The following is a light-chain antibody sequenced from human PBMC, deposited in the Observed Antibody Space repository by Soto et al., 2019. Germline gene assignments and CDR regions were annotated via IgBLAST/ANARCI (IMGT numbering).Light chain of an antibody. CDR2: GAS. CDR3: QQYGSSLT. Sequence: IVLTQSPVTLSLSPGERATLSCRASQSVSSSYLAWYQQKPGQAPRLLIYGASSRATGIPDRFSGSGSGTDFTLTISRLEPEDFAVYYCQQYGSSLTPGGGTKVDI. CDR1: QSVSSSY. J-gene: IGKJ4*01. V-gene: IGKV3-20*01.